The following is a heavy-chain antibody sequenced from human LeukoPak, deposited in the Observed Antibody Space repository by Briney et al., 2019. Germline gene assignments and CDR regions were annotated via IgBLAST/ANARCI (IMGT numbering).Heavy chain of an antibody. CDR1: GASISSGSYY. CDR3: ARLRNYCSSTSCHTWGVDY. Sequence: NPSQTLSLTCTVSGASISSGSYYWSWIRQPAGKGLEWIGRMHTNANTNYNPSLKSRVFISGEASKYQFSLKLSSVTAADTAVYYCARLRNYCSSTSCHTWGVDYWGQGTLVTVSS. D-gene: IGHD2-2*01. CDR2: MHTNANT. V-gene: IGHV4-61*02. J-gene: IGHJ4*02.